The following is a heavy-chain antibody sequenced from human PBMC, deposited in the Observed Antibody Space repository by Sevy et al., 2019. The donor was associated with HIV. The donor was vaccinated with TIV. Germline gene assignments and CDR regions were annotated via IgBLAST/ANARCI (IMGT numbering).Heavy chain of an antibody. D-gene: IGHD2-8*01. CDR3: ATDPIIVLLVTDGMDV. Sequence: GGSLKISCAASGFTFTYAWMSWVRQAPGKGLQWVGRIKSKPDGGTTDYAAPVKGRFTISRDDSKNTLYLQMNSLKTEVSPVYYCATDPIIVLLVTDGMDVWGQGTPVTVSS. CDR1: GFTFTYAW. J-gene: IGHJ6*02. V-gene: IGHV3-15*01. CDR2: IKSKPDGGTT.